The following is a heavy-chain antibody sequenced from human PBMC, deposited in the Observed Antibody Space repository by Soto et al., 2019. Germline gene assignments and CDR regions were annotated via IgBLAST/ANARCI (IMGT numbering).Heavy chain of an antibody. V-gene: IGHV2-5*02. CDR1: GFSVSTNGVG. Sequence: QITLKESGPTLVKPTQTLTVTCTFSGFSVSTNGVGVGWIRQPPGKALEWLALIYWDDDKRYSPSLKSRLTITKDTSKNQVVLTMTNMDPVDTATYYCVHSGGYCSGGTCFLYWGQGTLVTVSS. CDR3: VHSGGYCSGGTCFLY. J-gene: IGHJ4*02. CDR2: IYWDDDK. D-gene: IGHD2-15*01.